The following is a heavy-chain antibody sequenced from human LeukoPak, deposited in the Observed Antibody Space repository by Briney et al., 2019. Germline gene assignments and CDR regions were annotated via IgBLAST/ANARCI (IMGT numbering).Heavy chain of an antibody. CDR1: GFTFSNAL. D-gene: IGHD5-24*01. V-gene: IGHV3-15*01. CDR2: IKSKTDGGTT. Sequence: GGSLRLSCAASGFTFSNALMSWVRQAPGKGLEWVGHIKSKTDGGTTDYAAPVKGRFTISRDDSKNTLYLQMDSLKTEDTAVYYCTTEAGDDWGQGTLVTVSS. CDR3: TTEAGDD. J-gene: IGHJ4*02.